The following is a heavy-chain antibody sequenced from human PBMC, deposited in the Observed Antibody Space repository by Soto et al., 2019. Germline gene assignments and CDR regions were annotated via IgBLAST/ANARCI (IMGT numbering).Heavy chain of an antibody. Sequence: QITLKESGPTLVKPTQTLTLTCSFSGFSLSTYGMGVGWIRQPPGKAPEWLALIYWNDDKRYSPSLKSRLTIAKDTTKNLVVLTMTNVDPVDAATYYWGNSPDSSPSDYWGQGTLVTVSS. CDR3: GNSPDSSPSDY. CDR1: GFSLSTYGMG. V-gene: IGHV2-5*01. J-gene: IGHJ4*02. CDR2: IYWNDDK. D-gene: IGHD5-18*01.